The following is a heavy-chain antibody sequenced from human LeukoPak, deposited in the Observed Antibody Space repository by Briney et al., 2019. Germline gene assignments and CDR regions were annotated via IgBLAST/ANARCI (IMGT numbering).Heavy chain of an antibody. J-gene: IGHJ4*02. CDR3: ARDIGVGATTTFDY. CDR1: GFTVSSNY. V-gene: IGHV3-66*01. Sequence: PGGSLRLSCAASGFTVSSNYMSWVRQAPGKGLEWVSVIYSGGSTYYADSVKGRFTISRDNSKNTLYLQMNSLRAEDTAVYYFARDIGVGATTTFDYWGKGTLVTVSS. CDR2: IYSGGST. D-gene: IGHD1-26*01.